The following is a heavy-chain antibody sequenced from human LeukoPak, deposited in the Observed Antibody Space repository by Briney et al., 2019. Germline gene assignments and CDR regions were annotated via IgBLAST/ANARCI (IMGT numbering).Heavy chain of an antibody. D-gene: IGHD3-3*01. CDR1: GSTFSSSA. V-gene: IGHV3-11*06. CDR2: ISSSSSYT. Sequence: GGSLRLSCAASGSTFSSSAMSWIRQAPGKGLEWVSYISSSSSYTNYADSVKGRFTISRDNAKNSLYLQMNSLRAEDTAVYYCARGIRFLSDFDYWGQGTLVTVSS. J-gene: IGHJ4*02. CDR3: ARGIRFLSDFDY.